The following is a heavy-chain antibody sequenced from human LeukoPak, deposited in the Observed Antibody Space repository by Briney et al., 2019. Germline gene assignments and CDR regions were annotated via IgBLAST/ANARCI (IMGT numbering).Heavy chain of an antibody. Sequence: GGSLRLSCAASGLSFSDYAMHWVRQAPGKGLEWVSGIYWNSDNTGYADSVKGRFTISRDNAKNSLYLQMNSLSAEDTAVYYCASRSINWYRGNNWFDPWGQGTLVTVSS. D-gene: IGHD1-26*01. J-gene: IGHJ5*02. CDR3: ASRSINWYRGNNWFDP. CDR2: IYWNSDNT. CDR1: GLSFSDYA. V-gene: IGHV3-9*01.